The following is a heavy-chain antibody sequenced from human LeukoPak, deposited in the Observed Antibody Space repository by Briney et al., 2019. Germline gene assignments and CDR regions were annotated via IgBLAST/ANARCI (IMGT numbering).Heavy chain of an antibody. CDR2: IYPGDSDT. D-gene: IGHD6-19*01. J-gene: IGHJ1*01. Sequence: GESLQISCKGSGYSFTSYWIGWVRRMPGKGLEWMGIIYPGDSDTRYSPSFQGQVTISADKSISTAYLQWSSLKASDTAMYYCARPTRSGWYSPPWQHWGQGTLVTVSS. CDR1: GYSFTSYW. V-gene: IGHV5-51*01. CDR3: ARPTRSGWYSPPWQH.